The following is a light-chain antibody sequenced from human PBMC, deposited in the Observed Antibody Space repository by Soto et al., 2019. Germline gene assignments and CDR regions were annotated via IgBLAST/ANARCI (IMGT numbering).Light chain of an antibody. CDR1: QSISSW. CDR3: QQYNSYQYT. CDR2: KAS. V-gene: IGKV1-5*03. J-gene: IGKJ2*01. Sequence: DIQMTQSPSTLSASVGDRVTITCRASQSISSWLAWYQQKPGKAPKLRIYKASSIKGGITSRFSVSGSETEFTLTISSLQPEDFATYYCQQYNSYQYTFGQGTKLEIK.